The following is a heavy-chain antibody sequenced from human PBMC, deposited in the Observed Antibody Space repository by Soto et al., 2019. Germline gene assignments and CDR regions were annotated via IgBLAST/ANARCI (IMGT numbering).Heavy chain of an antibody. CDR2: INPNSGGT. CDR3: ATSATTGFYYYVMDV. Sequence: QVQLVQSGAEVKKPGASVKVSCKASGYTFTGYYMHWVRQAPGQGLEWRGWINPNSGGTNFAQMFECWVTMIRDTFISTAYMELSRLRSDDTAVYYCATSATTGFYYYVMDVWGQGTTVTVSS. D-gene: IGHD1-1*01. J-gene: IGHJ6*01. V-gene: IGHV1-2*04. CDR1: GYTFTGYY.